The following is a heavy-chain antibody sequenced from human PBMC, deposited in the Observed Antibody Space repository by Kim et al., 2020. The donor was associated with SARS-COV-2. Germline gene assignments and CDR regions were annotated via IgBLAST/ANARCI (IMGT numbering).Heavy chain of an antibody. D-gene: IGHD1-1*01. CDR2: ISWNSGSI. CDR3: AKAHGAAGTEEGYYFDY. CDR1: GFTFGDYA. J-gene: IGHJ4*02. V-gene: IGHV3-9*01. Sequence: GGSLRLSCAASGFTFGDYAMHWVRQAPGKGLEWVSGISWNSGSIGYADSVKGRFTISRDNAKNSLYLQMNSLSAEDTALYYCAKAHGAAGTEEGYYFDYWGQGTLVTVSS.